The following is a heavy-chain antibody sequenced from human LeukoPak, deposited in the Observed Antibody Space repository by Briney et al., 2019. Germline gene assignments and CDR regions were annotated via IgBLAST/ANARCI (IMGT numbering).Heavy chain of an antibody. CDR1: GFTFSDYY. Sequence: GGSLRLSCAASGFTFSDYYMSWIRQAPGKGLEWVSYISSSGSTIYYADSVKGRFTISRDNAKNSLYLQMNSLRAEDTAVYYCARDPLIAVPAARRYFDYWGQGTLVTVSS. J-gene: IGHJ4*02. CDR2: ISSSGSTI. D-gene: IGHD2-2*01. CDR3: ARDPLIAVPAARRYFDY. V-gene: IGHV3-11*04.